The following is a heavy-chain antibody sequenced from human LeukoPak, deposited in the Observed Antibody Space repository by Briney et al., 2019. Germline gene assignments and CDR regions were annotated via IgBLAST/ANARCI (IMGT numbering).Heavy chain of an antibody. D-gene: IGHD6-13*01. J-gene: IGHJ4*02. CDR2: ISYDGSNK. CDR1: GFTFSSYG. V-gene: IGHV3-30*18. CDR3: AKDIRWELAAAGVFDY. Sequence: QPGGSLRLSCAASGFTFSSYGMHWVRQAPGKGLEWVAVISYDGSNKYYADSVKGRFTISRDNSKNTLYLQMNSLRAEDTAVYYCAKDIRWELAAAGVFDYWGQGTLVTVSS.